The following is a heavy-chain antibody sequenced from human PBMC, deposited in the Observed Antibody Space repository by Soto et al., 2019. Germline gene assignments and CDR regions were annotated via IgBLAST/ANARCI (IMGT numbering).Heavy chain of an antibody. CDR3: VRKHNRAGSFDS. CDR2: INHSGST. Sequence: PSETLSLTCSVYCGSFSCYYWSLIRQPPGKGLEWIGEINHSGSTNYNPSLKSRVTISVDTSKNQFSLKLSSVTAADTAVYYCVRKHNRAGSFDSWGPGVSVTVSS. J-gene: IGHJ4*02. V-gene: IGHV4-34*01. CDR1: CGSFSCYY. D-gene: IGHD1-20*01.